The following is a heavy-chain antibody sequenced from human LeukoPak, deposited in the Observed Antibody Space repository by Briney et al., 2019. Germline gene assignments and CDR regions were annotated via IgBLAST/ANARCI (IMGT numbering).Heavy chain of an antibody. CDR2: ISSSGSTI. CDR3: ARDGYASTVTTPDY. D-gene: IGHD4-17*01. J-gene: IGHJ4*02. Sequence: GGSLRLSCAASGFTFSSYEMNWVRQAPGKGLEWVSYISSSGSTIYYADSVKGRFTISRDNAKNTLYLQMNSLRAEDTAVYYCARDGYASTVTTPDYWGQGTLVTVSS. V-gene: IGHV3-48*03. CDR1: GFTFSSYE.